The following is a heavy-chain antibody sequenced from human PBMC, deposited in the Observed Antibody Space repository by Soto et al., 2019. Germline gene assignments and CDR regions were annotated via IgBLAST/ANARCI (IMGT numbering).Heavy chain of an antibody. CDR3: AREAVNYYDSSGPVDY. J-gene: IGHJ4*02. CDR1: GGSVSIGSYY. Sequence: PSGTLSLTCTVSGGSVSIGSYYWSWIRQPPGKGLEWIGYIYYSGSTNYNPSLKSRVTISVDTSKNQFSLKLSSVTAADTAVYYCAREAVNYYDSSGPVDYWGQGTLVTVSS. D-gene: IGHD3-22*01. CDR2: IYYSGST. V-gene: IGHV4-61*01.